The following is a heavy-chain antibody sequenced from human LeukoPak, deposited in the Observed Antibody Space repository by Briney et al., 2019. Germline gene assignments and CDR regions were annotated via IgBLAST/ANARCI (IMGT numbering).Heavy chain of an antibody. CDR1: GFTFSSYW. D-gene: IGHD3-22*01. Sequence: SGGSLRLSCAASGFTFSSYWMHWVRQAPGKGLVWVSRINSDGSSTSYADSVKGRFTISRDNAKNTLYLQMNSLRAEDTAVYYCARVMGDYYDSSGYPLDYWGQGTLVTVSS. CDR3: ARVMGDYYDSSGYPLDY. J-gene: IGHJ4*02. CDR2: INSDGSST. V-gene: IGHV3-74*01.